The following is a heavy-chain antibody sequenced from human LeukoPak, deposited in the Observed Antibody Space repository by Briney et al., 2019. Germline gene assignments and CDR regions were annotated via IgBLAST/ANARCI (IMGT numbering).Heavy chain of an antibody. V-gene: IGHV3-21*01. J-gene: IGHJ4*02. CDR1: GFTFSSYA. CDR2: ITTSSSYI. D-gene: IGHD3-9*01. Sequence: PGGSLRLSCAASGFTFSSYAMSWVRQAPGKGLEWVSSITTSSSYIYYADSVKGRFTISRDNAKKLLYLHMNSLRAEDTAVYYCARDGYYDILTGYLDYWGQGTLVTVSS. CDR3: ARDGYYDILTGYLDY.